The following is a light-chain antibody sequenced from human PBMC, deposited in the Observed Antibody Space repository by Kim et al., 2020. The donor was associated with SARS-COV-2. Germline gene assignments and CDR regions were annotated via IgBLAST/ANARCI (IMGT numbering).Light chain of an antibody. CDR1: QSIGNY. CDR3: LKYNSAPWT. CDR2: AAS. V-gene: IGKV1-39*01. Sequence: ASVGDRVTSTCRASQSIGNYLNWYQHKPGKAPKLLIHAASSLQSDVPSRFSGSGSGTDFTLTISGLQTEDVATYYCLKYNSAPWTFGPGTKVDIK. J-gene: IGKJ1*01.